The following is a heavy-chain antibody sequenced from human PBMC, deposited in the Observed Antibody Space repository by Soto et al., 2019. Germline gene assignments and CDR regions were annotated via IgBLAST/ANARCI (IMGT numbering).Heavy chain of an antibody. V-gene: IGHV2-5*01. J-gene: IGHJ6*01. CDR2: IYSNDHK. CDR1: GFSLTTSGVG. D-gene: IGHD5-12*01. Sequence: QITLHESGPTLVKPTQTLTLTCTFSGFSLTTSGVGVVWVRQPPGKALEWVAVIYSNDHKRYSPSLETRVRVDEDAARITVVRKNTHMYPSDTATYFSAHRHGVDSWANGFGVW. CDR3: AHRHGVDSWANGFGV.